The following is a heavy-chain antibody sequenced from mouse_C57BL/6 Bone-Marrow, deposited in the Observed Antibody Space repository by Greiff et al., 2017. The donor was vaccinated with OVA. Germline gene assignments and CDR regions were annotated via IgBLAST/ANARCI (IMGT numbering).Heavy chain of an antibody. CDR1: GFTFSDYY. Sequence: EVMLVESEGGLVQPGSSMKLSCTASGFTFSDYYMAWVRQVPEKGLEWVANINYDGSSTYYLDSLKSRFIIARDNAKNILYLQMSSLTSEDTATYYCARDLDWYFDVWGTGTTVTVSS. V-gene: IGHV5-16*01. CDR2: INYDGSST. J-gene: IGHJ1*03. CDR3: ARDLDWYFDV.